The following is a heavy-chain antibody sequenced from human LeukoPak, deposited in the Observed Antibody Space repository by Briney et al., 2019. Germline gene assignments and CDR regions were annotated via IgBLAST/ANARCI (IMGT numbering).Heavy chain of an antibody. CDR1: GYTLTELS. V-gene: IGHV1-24*01. D-gene: IGHD6-13*01. CDR3: ATEQQRRYYFDY. CDR2: FDPEDGET. J-gene: IGHJ4*02. Sequence: ASVKVSCKVFGYTLTELSMHWVRQAPGKGLEWMGGFDPEDGETIYAQKFQGRVTMTEDTSTDTAYMELSSLRSEDTAVYYCATEQQRRYYFDYWGQGTLVTVSS.